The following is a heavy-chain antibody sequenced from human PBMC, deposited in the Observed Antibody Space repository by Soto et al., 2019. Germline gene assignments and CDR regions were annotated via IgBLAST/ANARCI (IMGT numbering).Heavy chain of an antibody. J-gene: IGHJ5*02. CDR2: IYYTGNT. V-gene: IGHV4-59*13. CDR1: GGSISSYY. CDR3: ARAQPFKFHNWFDP. Sequence: SETLSVTCTVAGGSISSYYWSWISKPPGKGLEWIGHIYYTGNTNYNPSLKSRVTISVDTSTNRFSLRPRSVSAADTAVYYCARAQPFKFHNWFDPWGQGTLVTVS.